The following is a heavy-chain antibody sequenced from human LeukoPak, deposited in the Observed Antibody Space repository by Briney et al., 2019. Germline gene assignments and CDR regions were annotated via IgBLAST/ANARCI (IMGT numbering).Heavy chain of an antibody. CDR1: GFTFSSYA. J-gene: IGHJ6*02. CDR3: AKSGRSYGSGSRDYYHYYGMDV. Sequence: GGSLRLSCAASGFTFSSYAMGWVRQAPGKGLEWVSAISGSGGSTYYADSVKGRFTISRDNSKNTLYLQMNSLRAEDTAVYYCAKSGRSYGSGSRDYYHYYGMDVWGQGTTVTVSS. V-gene: IGHV3-23*01. CDR2: ISGSGGST. D-gene: IGHD3-10*01.